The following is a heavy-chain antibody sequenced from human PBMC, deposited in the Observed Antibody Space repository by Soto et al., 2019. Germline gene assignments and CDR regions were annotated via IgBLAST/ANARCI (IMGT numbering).Heavy chain of an antibody. CDR2: ISASGSTV. V-gene: IGHV3-48*03. CDR1: GFPFSSYE. Sequence: GGSLRLSCAASGFPFSSYEMNWVRQAPGKGLQWVSYISASGSTVSYADSVKGRFTISRDKAKNSLSLQMNSLRLEDTAVYYCARDSDLDYWGQGVLVTVSS. J-gene: IGHJ4*02. CDR3: ARDSDLDY.